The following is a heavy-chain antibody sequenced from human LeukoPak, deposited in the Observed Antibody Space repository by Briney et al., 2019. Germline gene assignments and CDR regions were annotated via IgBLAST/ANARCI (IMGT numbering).Heavy chain of an antibody. CDR2: ISTSSSTI. V-gene: IGHV3-48*02. Sequence: GGSLRLSCAASGFTFNTDTMNWVRQAPGKGREWVAYISTSSSTIYYADSVKGRFTISRDNAKNSLYLQMHSLRDEDTAVYYCARGYLYFDYWGQGTLVTVSS. CDR1: GFTFNTDT. D-gene: IGHD2-2*01. J-gene: IGHJ4*02. CDR3: ARGYLYFDY.